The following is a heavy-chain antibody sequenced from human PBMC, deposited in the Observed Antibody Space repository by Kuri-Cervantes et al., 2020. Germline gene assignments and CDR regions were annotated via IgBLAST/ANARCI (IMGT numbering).Heavy chain of an antibody. J-gene: IGHJ3*02. D-gene: IGHD3-22*01. CDR1: GGTFSSYA. CDR3: ARVDTYYDSSGYSTCDAFDI. CDR2: IIPIFGTA. V-gene: IGHV1-69*06. Sequence: SVKVSCKASGGTFSSYAISWVRQAPGQGLEWMGGIIPIFGTANYAQKFQGRVTITADKSTSTAYVELSSLRSEDTAVYYCARVDTYYDSSGYSTCDAFDIWGQGTMVTVSS.